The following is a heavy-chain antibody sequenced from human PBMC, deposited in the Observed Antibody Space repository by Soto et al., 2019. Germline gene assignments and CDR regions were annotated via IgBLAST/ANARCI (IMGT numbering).Heavy chain of an antibody. CDR1: GGSISSYY. J-gene: IGHJ5*02. Sequence: SETLSLTCTVSGGSISSYYWSWIRQPPGKGLEWIGYIYYSGSTNYNPSLKSRVTISVDTSKNQFSLKLSSVTAADTAVYYCARSSVVAVAGNPNWFDPWGQGTLVTVSS. V-gene: IGHV4-59*01. CDR2: IYYSGST. CDR3: ARSSVVAVAGNPNWFDP. D-gene: IGHD6-19*01.